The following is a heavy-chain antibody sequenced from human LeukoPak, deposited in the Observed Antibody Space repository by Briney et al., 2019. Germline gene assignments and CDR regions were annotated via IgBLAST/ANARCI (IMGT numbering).Heavy chain of an antibody. V-gene: IGHV4-39*01. CDR3: ARRRAGANPFDG. CDR2: IYYSGST. CDR1: GGSISSSSYY. J-gene: IGHJ4*02. Sequence: SETLSLTCTVSGGSISSSSYYWGWIRQPRGKGLEWIGSIYYSGSTDYNPSLKSRVTISVDTSKNQFSLNLNSVTAADTAVYYCARRRAGANPFDGWGQGALVTVSS. D-gene: IGHD1-26*01.